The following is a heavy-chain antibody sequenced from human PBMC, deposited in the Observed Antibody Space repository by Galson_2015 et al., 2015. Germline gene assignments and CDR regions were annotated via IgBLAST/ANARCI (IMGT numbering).Heavy chain of an antibody. J-gene: IGHJ4*02. CDR2: IKQDGSEK. V-gene: IGHV3-7*03. Sequence: ALRLSCAASGFTFSRYWLSWVRQAPGKGLEWVAKIKQDGSEKYYVDSVKGRFTISRDNAKNSLYLQMNSLRAEDTAVYYCAKGGIVGATVGSGFDYWGQGTLVTVSS. CDR3: AKGGIVGATVGSGFDY. D-gene: IGHD1-26*01. CDR1: GFTFSRYW.